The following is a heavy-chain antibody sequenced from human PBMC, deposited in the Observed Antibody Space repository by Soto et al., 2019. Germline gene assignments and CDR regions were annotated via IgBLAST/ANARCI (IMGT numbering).Heavy chain of an antibody. CDR3: ARGHSPPGYYYYYHYMDV. Sequence: GGSLRLSCAASGVTVSSNYMSWVRQAPGKGLEWVSVIYSGGSTYYADSVKGRFTISRDNSKNTLYLQMNSLRAEDTAVYYCARGHSPPGYYYYYHYMDVWGKGTTVTVSS. J-gene: IGHJ6*03. CDR2: IYSGGST. D-gene: IGHD4-4*01. V-gene: IGHV3-66*01. CDR1: GVTVSSNY.